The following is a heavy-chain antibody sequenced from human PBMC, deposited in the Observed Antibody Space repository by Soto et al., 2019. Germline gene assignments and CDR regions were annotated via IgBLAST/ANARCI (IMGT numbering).Heavy chain of an antibody. Sequence: QIQLVQSGAEVKKPGASVKVSCKASGYSFTSYGISWVRQAPGQGLEWMGWISAYNGNTNYEQKFQGRVAMTTDKSTNTAYLERRTLRSDDAAVYYCARDPPITGSLRGTPLMAVWGQGTTVTVSS. CDR2: ISAYNGNT. D-gene: IGHD1-20*01. J-gene: IGHJ6*02. V-gene: IGHV1-18*04. CDR1: GYSFTSYG. CDR3: ARDPPITGSLRGTPLMAV.